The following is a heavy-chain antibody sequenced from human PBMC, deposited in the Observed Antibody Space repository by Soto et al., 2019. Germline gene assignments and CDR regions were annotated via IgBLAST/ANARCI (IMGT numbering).Heavy chain of an antibody. CDR1: GGSISSYY. Sequence: PSETLSLTCTVSGGSISSYYWSWIRQPPGKGLEWIGYIYNSGSTNYNPSLKSRVAISIDTSKNQFSLKLSSVTVADTAFYYCAGVRRIYVAKLCYMDVWGKGTTVTVSS. CDR2: IYNSGST. D-gene: IGHD5-18*01. J-gene: IGHJ6*03. V-gene: IGHV4-59*01. CDR3: AGVRRIYVAKLCYMDV.